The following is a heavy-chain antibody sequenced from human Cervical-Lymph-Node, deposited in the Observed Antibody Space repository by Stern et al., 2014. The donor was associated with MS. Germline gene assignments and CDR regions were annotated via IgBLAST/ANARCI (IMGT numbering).Heavy chain of an antibody. CDR1: GFTFGDYA. V-gene: IGHV3-49*03. Sequence: EVQLEESGGGLVQPGRSLRLSCTASGFTFGDYALNWFRQAPGQGLELVGCIRSKAYGGTTEYAASVKGRFTISRDDSKSIAYLQMNSLKTEGTAVYYCTSKGRRYWGQGTLVTVSS. CDR2: IRSKAYGGTT. J-gene: IGHJ4*02. CDR3: TSKGRRY.